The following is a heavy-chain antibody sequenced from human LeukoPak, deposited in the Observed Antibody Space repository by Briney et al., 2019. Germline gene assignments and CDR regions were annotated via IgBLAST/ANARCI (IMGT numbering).Heavy chain of an antibody. D-gene: IGHD6-19*01. J-gene: IGHJ4*02. V-gene: IGHV1-24*01. CDR1: GYTLTELS. CDR2: FDPEDGET. CDR3: ARDASTGYSSGWSFDY. Sequence: ASVKVSCKVSGYTLTELSMHWVRQAPGKGLEWMEGFDPEDGETIYAQKFQGRVTMTEDTSTDTAYMELSSLRSEDTAVYYCARDASTGYSSGWSFDYWGQGTLVTVSS.